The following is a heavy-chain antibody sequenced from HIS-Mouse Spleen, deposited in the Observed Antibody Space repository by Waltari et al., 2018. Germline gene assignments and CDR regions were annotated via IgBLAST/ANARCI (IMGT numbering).Heavy chain of an antibody. CDR3: ARASRDLLLPRYFDL. CDR2: YNNRST. CDR1: GGSISSYY. V-gene: IGHV4-59*01. Sequence: QVQLQESGPGLVKPSETLSLTCTVSGGSISSYYWSWIRQPPGKGLEWIGYNNRSTNHNPCPKRRVTISVDTSKNQFSLKLSSVTAADTAVYYCARASRDLLLPRYFDLWGRGTLVTVSS. J-gene: IGHJ2*01.